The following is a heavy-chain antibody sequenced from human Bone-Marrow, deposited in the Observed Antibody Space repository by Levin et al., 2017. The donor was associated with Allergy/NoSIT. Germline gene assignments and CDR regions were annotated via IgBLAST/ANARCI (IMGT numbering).Heavy chain of an antibody. Sequence: SGPTLVKPTQTLTLTCTFSGFSLSTSGVGVGWIRQPPGKALEWLALIYWNDDKRYNPSLKSRLTITKDTSTNQVVLTMTNMDPVDTATSSCAHRGLQYCSSTSCSNWFDPWGQGTRVTVSS. CDR2: IYWNDDK. J-gene: IGHJ5*02. D-gene: IGHD2-2*01. CDR3: AHRGLQYCSSTSCSNWFDP. V-gene: IGHV2-5*01. CDR1: GFSLSTSGVG.